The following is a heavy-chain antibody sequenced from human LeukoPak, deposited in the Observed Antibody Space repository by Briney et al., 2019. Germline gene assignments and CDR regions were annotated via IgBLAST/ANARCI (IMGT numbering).Heavy chain of an antibody. J-gene: IGHJ6*03. CDR3: ARDPPSRIAVAGTGYYYYYMDV. Sequence: ASVKVSCEASGYTFTSYDINWVRQATGQGLEWMGWINPNSGGTNYAQKFQGRVTMTRDTSISTAYMELSRLRSDDTAVYYCARDPPSRIAVAGTGYYYYYMDVWGRGTTVTVSS. V-gene: IGHV1-2*02. CDR1: GYTFTSYD. D-gene: IGHD6-13*01. CDR2: INPNSGGT.